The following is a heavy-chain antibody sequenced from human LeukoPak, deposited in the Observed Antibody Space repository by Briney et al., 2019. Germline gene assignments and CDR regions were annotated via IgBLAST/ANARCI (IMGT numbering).Heavy chain of an antibody. CDR1: GFTFSSYS. CDR2: ISSSSSYI. V-gene: IGHV3-21*01. CDR3: ARDQGAARRGLDC. D-gene: IGHD3-10*01. J-gene: IGHJ4*02. Sequence: GGSLRLSCAASGFTFSSYSMNWVRQAPGKGLEWVSSISSSSSYIYYADSVRGRITISRDNAKNSLYLQMNSLRAEDTAVYYCARDQGAARRGLDCWGQGTLVTVSS.